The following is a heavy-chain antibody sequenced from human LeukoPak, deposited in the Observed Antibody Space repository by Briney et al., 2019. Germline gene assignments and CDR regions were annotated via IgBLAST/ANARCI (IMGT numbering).Heavy chain of an antibody. J-gene: IGHJ6*02. CDR3: ARDSTSLYYYYGMDV. V-gene: IGHV4-34*01. CDR1: GGSFSGYY. CDR2: INHSGST. D-gene: IGHD2-2*01. Sequence: SETLSLTCAVYGGSFSGYYWSWIRQPPGKGPEWIGEINHSGSTNYNPSLKSRVTISVDTSKYQFSLKLSSVTAADTAVYYCARDSTSLYYYYGMDVWGQGTTVTVSS.